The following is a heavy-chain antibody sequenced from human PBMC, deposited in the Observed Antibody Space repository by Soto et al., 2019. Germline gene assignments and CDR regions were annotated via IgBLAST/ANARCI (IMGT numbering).Heavy chain of an antibody. D-gene: IGHD6-13*01. Sequence: QLQLPESGPGLVKPSETLSLTCTVSGGSISSSSYYWGWIRQPPGKGLEWIGSIYYSGSTYYNPSLKSRVTISVDTSKNQFSLKLSSVTAADTAVYYCASVRYSSSWYDYYYGMDVWGQGTTVTVSS. CDR3: ASVRYSSSWYDYYYGMDV. CDR1: GGSISSSSYY. CDR2: IYYSGST. V-gene: IGHV4-39*01. J-gene: IGHJ6*02.